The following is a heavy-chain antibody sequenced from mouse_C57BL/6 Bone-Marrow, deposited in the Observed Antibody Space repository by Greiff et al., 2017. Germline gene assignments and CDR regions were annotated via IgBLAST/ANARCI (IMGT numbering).Heavy chain of an antibody. CDR1: GFSFTSYG. Sequence: QVQLKESGPGLVQPSQCLSITCTVSGFSFTSYGVHWVRQSPGKGLEWLGVIWSGGSSDYNAAFISRLSTCTDKSKSKVYIKMSSLQADDTAIYYCATATGGNYFDYWGKGTTLTVSS. V-gene: IGHV2-2*01. CDR2: IWSGGSS. J-gene: IGHJ2*01. CDR3: ATATGGNYFDY.